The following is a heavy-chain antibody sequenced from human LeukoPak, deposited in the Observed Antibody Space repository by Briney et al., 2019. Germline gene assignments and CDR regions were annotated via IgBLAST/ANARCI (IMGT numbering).Heavy chain of an antibody. V-gene: IGHV3-48*01. J-gene: IGHJ3*02. D-gene: IGHD4-17*01. CDR2: IGYSSSPI. Sequence: GGSLRLSCAASGFPFSSYSMTWVRQAPGRGLEWLSYIGYSSSPIFYAESVKGRFTISRDNSKNTLYLQMNSLRAEDTAVYYCVRDWLDYGDYMIWGQGTMVTVSS. CDR3: VRDWLDYGDYMI. CDR1: GFPFSSYS.